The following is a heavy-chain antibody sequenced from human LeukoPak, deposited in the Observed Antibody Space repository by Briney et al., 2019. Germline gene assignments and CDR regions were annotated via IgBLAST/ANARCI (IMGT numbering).Heavy chain of an antibody. J-gene: IGHJ4*02. V-gene: IGHV4-39*07. CDR1: GGTISTSSYY. Sequence: PSETLSLTCTVSGGTISTSSYYFAWIRQPPGKGLEWIGSVYYSGSTNYIPSLKSRLTISVDTSKNQFSLRLSSVTAADTAVYYCARDAWFGAGRTFDYWGQGTLVTVSS. D-gene: IGHD3-10*01. CDR2: VYYSGST. CDR3: ARDAWFGAGRTFDY.